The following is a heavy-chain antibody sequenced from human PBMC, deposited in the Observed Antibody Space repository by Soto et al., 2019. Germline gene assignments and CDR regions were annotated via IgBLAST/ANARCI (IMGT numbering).Heavy chain of an antibody. Sequence: GGSLRLSCAASGFSFSSYGMYWVRQAPGQGPEWVAVISYDGLNEYYADSVKGRFTISRDNSKKILDLQMDSLRPEDTALYYCAKESEDWRDKVEPTFDHWGQGTLVTVSS. D-gene: IGHD1-1*01. V-gene: IGHV3-30*18. J-gene: IGHJ4*02. CDR1: GFSFSSYG. CDR3: AKESEDWRDKVEPTFDH. CDR2: ISYDGLNE.